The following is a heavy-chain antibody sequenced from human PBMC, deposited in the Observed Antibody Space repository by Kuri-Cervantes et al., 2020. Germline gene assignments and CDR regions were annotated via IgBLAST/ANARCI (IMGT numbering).Heavy chain of an antibody. CDR1: GFTFSSYA. J-gene: IGHJ6*02. V-gene: IGHV3-23*01. CDR3: TTPAVDTAMVWEGYYYGMDV. Sequence: GESLKISCAASGFTFSSYAMSWVRQAPGKGLEWVSAISGSGGSTYYADSVKGRFTISRDNSKNTLYLQMNSLKTEDTAVYYCTTPAVDTAMVWEGYYYGMDVWGQGTTVTVSS. CDR2: ISGSGGST. D-gene: IGHD5-18*01.